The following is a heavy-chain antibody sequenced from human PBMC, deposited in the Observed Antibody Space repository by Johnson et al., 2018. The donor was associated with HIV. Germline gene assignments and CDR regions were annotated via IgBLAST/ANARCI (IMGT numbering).Heavy chain of an antibody. CDR3: ARDWDAYGAFDI. J-gene: IGHJ3*02. Sequence: VQLVESGGGVVQAGRSLRLSCAASGFTVSSNYMSWVRQAPGKGLEWVSVIYSGGSTYSADSVKGRLTISRDNSKNTLYLQMNSLRAEDTAVYYCARDWDAYGAFDIWGQGTMVTVSS. CDR1: GFTVSSNY. V-gene: IGHV3-66*02. CDR2: IYSGGST. D-gene: IGHD1-26*01.